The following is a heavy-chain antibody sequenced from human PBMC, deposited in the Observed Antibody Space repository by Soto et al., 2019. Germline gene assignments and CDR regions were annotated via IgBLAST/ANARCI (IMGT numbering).Heavy chain of an antibody. CDR2: IWYDGSNK. V-gene: IGHV3-33*01. D-gene: IGHD4-17*01. CDR3: ARDSLYGDYFYYFDY. CDR1: GFTFSSYG. J-gene: IGHJ4*02. Sequence: PGGSLRLSCAASGFTFSSYGMHWVRQAPGKGLEWVAVIWYDGSNKYYADSVKGRFTISRDNSKNTLYLQMNSLRAEDTAVYYCARDSLYGDYFYYFDYWGQGTLVTVSS.